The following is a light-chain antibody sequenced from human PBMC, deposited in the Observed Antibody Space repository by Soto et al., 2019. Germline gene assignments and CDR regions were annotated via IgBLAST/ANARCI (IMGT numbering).Light chain of an antibody. CDR2: EVR. V-gene: IGLV2-14*03. CDR3: SSYTSSSTRV. CDR1: SSDVSAYDY. J-gene: IGLJ1*01. Sequence: TPPTSVSASPGQSITIPCPGTSSDVSAYDYVSWYQQHPDKAPKLMIYEVRKRPSGVSNRFSGSKSVNAATLTISGLQAEDEADYYCSSYTSSSTRVFGTGTKVTVL.